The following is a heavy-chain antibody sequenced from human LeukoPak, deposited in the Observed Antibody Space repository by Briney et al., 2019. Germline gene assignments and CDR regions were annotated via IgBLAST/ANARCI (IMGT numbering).Heavy chain of an antibody. V-gene: IGHV3-7*01. J-gene: IGHJ3*02. CDR2: IKEDGSEK. Sequence: GGSLRLSCAASRFTFSKSYMSLVRQAPGKGLEWVATIKEDGSEKYYVDSVEGRFTISRDNAKNSLYLQINRLRADDTAVFYCARSNWGLLDIWGQGTMVTVTS. CDR3: ARSNWGLLDI. CDR1: RFTFSKSY. D-gene: IGHD3-16*01.